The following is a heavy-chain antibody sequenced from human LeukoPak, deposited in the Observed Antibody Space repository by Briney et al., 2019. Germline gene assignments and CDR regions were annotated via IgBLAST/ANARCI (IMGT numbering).Heavy chain of an antibody. D-gene: IGHD6-13*01. CDR1: GGSISSGGYY. V-gene: IGHV4-31*11. CDR3: ATNRYSSSWYNFDY. J-gene: IGHJ4*02. CDR2: IYYSGST. Sequence: SQTLSLTCAVSGGSISSGGYYWSWIRQHPGKGLEWTGYIYYSGSTYYNPSLKSRVTISVDTSKNQFSLKLSSVTAADTAVYYCATNRYSSSWYNFDYWGQGTLVTVSS.